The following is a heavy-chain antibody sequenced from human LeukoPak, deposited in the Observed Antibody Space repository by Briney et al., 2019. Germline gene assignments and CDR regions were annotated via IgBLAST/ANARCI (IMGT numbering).Heavy chain of an antibody. D-gene: IGHD1-26*01. CDR1: GGSFSGYY. CDR2: INHSGST. J-gene: IGHJ4*02. V-gene: IGHV4-34*01. Sequence: PSETLPLTCAVYGGSFSGYYWSWIRQPPAKGLEWTGEINHSGSTNYNPSLTSRVTISVDTSKNQFSLKLSSVAAADTAVYYCARVPIRSYDPFDYWGQGTLVTVSS. CDR3: ARVPIRSYDPFDY.